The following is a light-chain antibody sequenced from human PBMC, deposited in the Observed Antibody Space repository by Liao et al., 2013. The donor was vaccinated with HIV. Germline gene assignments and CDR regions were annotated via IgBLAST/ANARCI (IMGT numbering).Light chain of an antibody. CDR3: QSWDSATVL. CDR2: QDT. V-gene: IGLV3-1*01. J-gene: IGLJ2*01. CDR1: KLGDKY. Sequence: SYELTQPPSVSVSPGQTASITCSGDKLGDKYVCWYQQKPGQSPVLVIYQDTKRPSGIPERFSGSHSGSTATLTISGAQAMDEAHYYCQSWDSATVLFGGGTKLTVL.